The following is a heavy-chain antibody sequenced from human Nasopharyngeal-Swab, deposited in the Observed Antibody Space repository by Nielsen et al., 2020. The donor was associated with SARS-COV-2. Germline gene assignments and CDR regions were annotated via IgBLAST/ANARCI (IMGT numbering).Heavy chain of an antibody. CDR2: INSDGSST. CDR1: GFTFSSYW. J-gene: IGHJ6*02. CDR3: ARFCSPSDRCKALYYYYGMDV. D-gene: IGHD2/OR15-2a*01. Sequence: GESLKISCAASGFTFSSYWMHWVRQAPGKGLVWVSRINSDGSSTSHADSVKGRFTISRDNAKNTLYLQMNSLRAEDTAVYYCARFCSPSDRCKALYYYYGMDVWGQGTTVTVSS. V-gene: IGHV3-74*01.